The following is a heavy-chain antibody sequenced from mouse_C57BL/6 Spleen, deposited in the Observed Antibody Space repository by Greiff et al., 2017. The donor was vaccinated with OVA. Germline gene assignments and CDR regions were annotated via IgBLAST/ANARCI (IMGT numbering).Heavy chain of an antibody. CDR2: IYPGSGST. CDR1: GYTFTSYW. D-gene: IGHD1-1*01. Sequence: VKLQQPGAELVKPGASVKMSCTASGYTFTSYWITWVKQRPGQGLEWIGDIYPGSGSTNYNEKFKSKATLTVDTSSSTAYMQLSSLTSEDAAVDYCARAYGSSYEAIDYWGQGTTVTVSS. J-gene: IGHJ4*01. CDR3: ARAYGSSYEAIDY. V-gene: IGHV1-55*01.